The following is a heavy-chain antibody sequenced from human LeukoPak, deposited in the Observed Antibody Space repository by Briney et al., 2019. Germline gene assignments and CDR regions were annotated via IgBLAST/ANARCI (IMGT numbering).Heavy chain of an antibody. CDR3: ARSEQSYYYGSGSRYYYYYYYMDV. Sequence: GESLKISCKISGYILTNNWIGWVRQVPGKGLEWMGLIYPGDSDTRYSPSFQGQVTISADKSISTAYLQWSSLKASDTAMYYCARSEQSYYYGSGSRYYYYYYYMDVWGKGTTVTVSS. V-gene: IGHV5-51*01. CDR1: GYILTNNW. D-gene: IGHD3-10*01. CDR2: IYPGDSDT. J-gene: IGHJ6*03.